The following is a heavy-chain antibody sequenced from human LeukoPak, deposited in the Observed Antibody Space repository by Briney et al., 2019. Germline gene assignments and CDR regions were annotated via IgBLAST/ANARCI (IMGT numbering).Heavy chain of an antibody. CDR3: VRDMGYYDKV. CDR2: FNSDGNDR. J-gene: IGHJ4*02. Sequence: PGGSLRLSCAASGFTFSTSWMHWVRQAPGEGLVWVSRFNSDGNDRNYADSVKGRFTISRDNAKNTLYLQMNSLRAEDTAVYYCVRDMGYYDKVWGQGTLVTVSS. CDR1: GFTFSTSW. D-gene: IGHD3-22*01. V-gene: IGHV3-74*01.